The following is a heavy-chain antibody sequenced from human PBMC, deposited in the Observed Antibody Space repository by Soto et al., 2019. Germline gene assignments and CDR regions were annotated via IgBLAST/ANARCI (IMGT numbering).Heavy chain of an antibody. D-gene: IGHD2-15*01. V-gene: IGHV6-1*01. CDR2: TYYRSKWYN. J-gene: IGHJ4*02. CDR3: ARGLRYCSGGSCYSVPFDY. Sequence: PSQTLSLTCAISGDSVSSNSAAWNWIRQSPSRGLEWLGRTYYRSKWYNDYAVSVKSRITINPDTSKNQFSLQLNSVTPEDTAVYYCARGLRYCSGGSCYSVPFDYWGQRTLVTVSS. CDR1: GDSVSSNSAA.